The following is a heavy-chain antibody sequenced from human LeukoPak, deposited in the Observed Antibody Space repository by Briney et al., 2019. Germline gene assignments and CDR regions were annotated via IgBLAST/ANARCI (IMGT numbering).Heavy chain of an antibody. D-gene: IGHD2-2*01. CDR3: ASSISSHFDY. V-gene: IGHV4-4*07. CDR2: IYNSGTT. Sequence: SETLSLTCSVSGGTNSNHYWIWIRQPAGEGLEWIGRIYNSGTTIYNPSLESRVTMSIDKSKSQFSLKLKSVTAADTAVYYCASSISSHFDYWGQGTLVTVSS. CDR1: GGTNSNHY. J-gene: IGHJ4*02.